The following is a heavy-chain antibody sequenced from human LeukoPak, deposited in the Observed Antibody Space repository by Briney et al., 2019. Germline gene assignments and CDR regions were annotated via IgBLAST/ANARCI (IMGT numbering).Heavy chain of an antibody. CDR2: IYGGGNT. CDR3: ARDDNWNDGRGLDD. J-gene: IGHJ4*02. Sequence: GGSLRLSCAASGFTFSSYWMSWVRQAPGKGLEWVSIIYGGGNTYYAGSVKGRFIISRDSSKNTLYLQMSSLRAEDTAVYYCARDDNWNDGRGLDDWGQGTLVTVSS. CDR1: GFTFSSYW. D-gene: IGHD1-1*01. V-gene: IGHV3-53*01.